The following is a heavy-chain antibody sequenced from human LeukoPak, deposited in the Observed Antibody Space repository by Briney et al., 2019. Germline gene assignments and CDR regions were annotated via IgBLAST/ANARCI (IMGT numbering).Heavy chain of an antibody. CDR3: AKLPLTMARGVIGDY. V-gene: IGHV3-30*18. J-gene: IGHJ4*02. CDR1: GFTFSSYG. CDR2: ISYDGSNK. Sequence: GGSLRLSCAASGFTFSSYGMHWVRQAPGKGLEWVAVISYDGSNKYYADSVKGRFTISRDNSKNTLYLQMNSLRAEDTAVYYCAKLPLTMARGVIGDYWGQGTLVTVSS. D-gene: IGHD3-10*01.